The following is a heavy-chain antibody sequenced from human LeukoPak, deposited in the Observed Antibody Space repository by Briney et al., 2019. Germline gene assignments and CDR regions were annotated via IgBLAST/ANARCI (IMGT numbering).Heavy chain of an antibody. J-gene: IGHJ4*02. CDR2: IYDSGST. Sequence: SETLSLTCTVSGGSISSYYWSWIRQAPGKGVEWIGYIYDSGSTNYNASLKSRVTISVDTSKNQFSLKVSFVTAADAAVYYCARHRLSGYSHGLFDYLGQGTLVTVSS. D-gene: IGHD5-18*01. CDR1: GGSISSYY. V-gene: IGHV4-59*08. CDR3: ARHRLSGYSHGLFDY.